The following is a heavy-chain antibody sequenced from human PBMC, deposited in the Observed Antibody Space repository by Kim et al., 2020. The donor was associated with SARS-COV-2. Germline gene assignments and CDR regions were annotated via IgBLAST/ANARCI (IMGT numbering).Heavy chain of an antibody. D-gene: IGHD3-3*01. CDR2: IYSGGST. V-gene: IGHV3-53*01. CDR3: ARLPYDLWKNYYYGMDV. J-gene: IGHJ6*02. Sequence: GGSLRLSCAASGFSISDNYMNWVRQAPGKGLQWVTVIYSGGSTYYADSVKGRFTISRDNSKNTLYLQMDSLRAEDTAIYYCARLPYDLWKNYYYGMDVWGQGTTVTVSS. CDR1: GFSISDNY.